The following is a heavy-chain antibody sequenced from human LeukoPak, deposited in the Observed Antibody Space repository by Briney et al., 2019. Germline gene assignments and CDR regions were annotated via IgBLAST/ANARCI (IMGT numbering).Heavy chain of an antibody. V-gene: IGHV3-30*03. CDR3: TTLPLEGGTSNWFAP. CDR1: GFTFSSYG. CDR2: ISYDGADK. Sequence: PGGSLRLSCAASGFTFSSYGMHWVRQAPGKGLEWVAVISYDGADKYYADSLNGRFTISRDNSENTLFLHMNSLRAEDTAIYYCTTLPLEGGTSNWFAPWGQGTLVTVSS. J-gene: IGHJ5*02. D-gene: IGHD2-2*01.